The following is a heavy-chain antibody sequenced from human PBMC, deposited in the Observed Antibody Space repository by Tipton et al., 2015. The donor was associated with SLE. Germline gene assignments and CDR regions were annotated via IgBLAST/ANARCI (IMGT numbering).Heavy chain of an antibody. J-gene: IGHJ5*02. CDR3: AKRGVVGATRWFDP. D-gene: IGHD1-26*01. Sequence: LRLSCTVSGDSIGSRGYYWGWLRQPPGKGLEWLGSINYSGSTYYTPSLKSRFTMSIDTSKNEISLKLSFVTAADTALYYCAKRGVVGATRWFDPWGQGTLVTVSS. V-gene: IGHV4-39*01. CDR2: INYSGST. CDR1: GDSIGSRGYY.